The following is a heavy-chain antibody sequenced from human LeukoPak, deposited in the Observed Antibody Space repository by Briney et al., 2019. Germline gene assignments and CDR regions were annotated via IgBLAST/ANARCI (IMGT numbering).Heavy chain of an antibody. CDR1: GFTVSSNY. CDR3: ARGSMVRGVHTDYYYYGMDV. CDR2: IYSGGST. D-gene: IGHD3-10*01. J-gene: IGHJ6*02. V-gene: IGHV3-66*01. Sequence: GGSLRLSCAASGFTVSSNYMSWVRQAPGKGLEWVSVIYSGGSTYYADSVKGRLTISRDNSKNTLYLQMNSLRAEDTAVYYCARGSMVRGVHTDYYYYGMDVWGQGTTVTVSS.